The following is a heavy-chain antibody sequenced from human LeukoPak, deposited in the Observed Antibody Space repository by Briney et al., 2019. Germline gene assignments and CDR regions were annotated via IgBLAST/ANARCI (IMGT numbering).Heavy chain of an antibody. CDR2: ISAGGTT. CDR3: AKSQGLSRSGVDN. Sequence: SGGSLRLSCAASGFTFSGYAMSWARQAPGKGPEWVSGISAGGTTYYADSVKGRFTISRDNSKNTLYLQMNSLRVEDTAVYYCAKSQGLSRSGVDNWGQGTLVTVSS. D-gene: IGHD6-6*01. CDR1: GFTFSGYA. V-gene: IGHV3-23*01. J-gene: IGHJ4*02.